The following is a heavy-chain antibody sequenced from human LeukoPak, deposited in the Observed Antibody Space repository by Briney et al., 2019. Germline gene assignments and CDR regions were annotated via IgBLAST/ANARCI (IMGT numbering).Heavy chain of an antibody. D-gene: IGHD3-22*01. CDR2: ISYDGSNK. CDR3: ARYRDSSMDH. J-gene: IGHJ4*02. Sequence: GGSLRLSCAASGFTFSSYAMHWVRQAPGKGLEWVAVISYDGSNKYYADSVKGRFTISRDNSKNTLYLQMNSLRAEDTAVYYCARYRDSSMDHWGQGTLVTVSS. CDR1: GFTFSSYA. V-gene: IGHV3-30*04.